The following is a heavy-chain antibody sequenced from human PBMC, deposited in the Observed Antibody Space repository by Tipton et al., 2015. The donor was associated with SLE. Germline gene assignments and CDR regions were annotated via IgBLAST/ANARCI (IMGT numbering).Heavy chain of an antibody. D-gene: IGHD4-11*01. CDR3: ARQRLQPGGDYFDY. CDR2: VYYAGST. J-gene: IGHJ4*02. Sequence: TLSLTCTVSGGSISGSFYYWGWIRQPPGKGLEWFVRVYYAGSTYNNPSLKSRVSVSVDTPKTKFSLKLSPVTAADPAVYYCARQRLQPGGDYFDYWGQGTLVTVSS. CDR1: GGSISGSFYY. V-gene: IGHV4-39*07.